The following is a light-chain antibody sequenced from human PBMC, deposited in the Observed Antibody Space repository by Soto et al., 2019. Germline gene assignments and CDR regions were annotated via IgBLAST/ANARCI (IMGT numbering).Light chain of an antibody. V-gene: IGLV2-14*01. CDR2: DVS. CDR1: RRDVGGYNY. J-gene: IGLJ1*01. CDR3: SSYTSSSTLYV. Sequence: QSALTQPASVSGSPGQSITISCPGTRRDVGGYNYVSWYQQHPGKAPKLMIYDVSNRPSGVSNRFSGSKSGNTASLTISGLQAEDEADYYCSSYTSSSTLYVFGTGTKLTVL.